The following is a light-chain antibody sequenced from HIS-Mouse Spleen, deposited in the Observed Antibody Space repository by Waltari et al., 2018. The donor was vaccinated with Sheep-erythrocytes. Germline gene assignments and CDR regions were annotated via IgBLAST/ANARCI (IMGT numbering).Light chain of an antibody. V-gene: IGLV2-14*02. CDR2: EVS. CDR1: SSDVGSYNL. J-gene: IGLJ2*01. Sequence: QSALTQPASVSGSPGQSITISCTGTSSDVGSYNLVSWYQQHPGKAPKLMIYEVSHRPSGVSNRFSGSKSGNTASLTISGLQAEDEADYYCSSYTSSSTQVFGGGTKLTVL. CDR3: SSYTSSSTQV.